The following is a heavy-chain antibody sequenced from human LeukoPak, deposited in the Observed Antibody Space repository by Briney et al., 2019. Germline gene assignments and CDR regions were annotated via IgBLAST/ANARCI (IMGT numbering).Heavy chain of an antibody. CDR1: GFTFSRFA. V-gene: IGHV3-30*18. D-gene: IGHD3-9*01. J-gene: IGHJ5*01. CDR2: ISSDATNK. CDR3: AKLGQIRHFDFVNWFDS. Sequence: GGSLRLSCVASGFTFSRFAMHWVRQAPGQGPEWVSLISSDATNKYYADSVKGRFTISRDNSRNTLYLQMNSLRAEDTAVYYCAKLGQIRHFDFVNWFDSWGQGTLVIVSS.